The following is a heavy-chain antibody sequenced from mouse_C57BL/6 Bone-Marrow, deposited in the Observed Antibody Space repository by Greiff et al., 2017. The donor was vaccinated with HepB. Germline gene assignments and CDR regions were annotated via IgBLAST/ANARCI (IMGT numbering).Heavy chain of an antibody. CDR2: INPGSGGT. Sequence: QVQLQQSGAELVRPGTSVKVSCKASGYAFTNYLIEWVKQRPGQGLEWIGVINPGSGGTNYNEKFKGKATLTADKSSVTADMQLSLLTSEDSAVYFCARVAMDYWGQGTSVTVSS. V-gene: IGHV1-54*01. J-gene: IGHJ4*01. CDR3: ARVAMDY. CDR1: GYAFTNYL.